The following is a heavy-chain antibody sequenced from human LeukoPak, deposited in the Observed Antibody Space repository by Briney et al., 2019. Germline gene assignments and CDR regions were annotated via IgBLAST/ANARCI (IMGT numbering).Heavy chain of an antibody. V-gene: IGHV3-30-3*01. CDR3: VKDRTGTYTLDY. D-gene: IGHD3-10*01. CDR2: ISDDGSRQ. J-gene: IGHJ4*02. Sequence: PGGSLRLSCAASGFTFNNYAMSWVRQAPGKGLEWVAFISDDGSRQHYADSVKGRFTISRDNSKNTLNLQMNSLRAEDTAVYYCVKDRTGTYTLDYWGQGTLVTVSS. CDR1: GFTFNNYA.